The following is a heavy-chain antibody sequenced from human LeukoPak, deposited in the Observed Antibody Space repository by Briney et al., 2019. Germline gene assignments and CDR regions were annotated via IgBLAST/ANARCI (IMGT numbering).Heavy chain of an antibody. D-gene: IGHD3-10*01. CDR1: GGSINSNSYY. CDR3: ARDWAPYGSGSYYNVFDY. Sequence: PSETLSLTCTVSGGSINSNSYYWGWIRQPPGKGLEWIGSIYYSGSTYYNPSLKSRVTISVDTSKNQFSLKLSSVTAADTAVYYCARDWAPYGSGSYYNVFDYWGQGTLVTVSS. CDR2: IYYSGST. V-gene: IGHV4-39*07. J-gene: IGHJ4*02.